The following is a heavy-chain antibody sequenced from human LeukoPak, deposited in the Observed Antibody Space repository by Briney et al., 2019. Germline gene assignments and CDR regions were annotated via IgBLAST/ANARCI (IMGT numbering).Heavy chain of an antibody. V-gene: IGHV3-30-3*01. J-gene: IGHJ4*02. CDR1: GFTFSSYA. CDR2: ISYDGTNK. CDR3: ARDWGLRFLECQVDY. Sequence: GGSLRLSCAASGFTFSSYAMHWVRQAPGKGLEWAAVISYDGTNKYYADSVKGRFTISRDNSKNTLYLQMNSLRAEDTAVYYCARDWGLRFLECQVDYWGQGTLVTVSS. D-gene: IGHD3-3*01.